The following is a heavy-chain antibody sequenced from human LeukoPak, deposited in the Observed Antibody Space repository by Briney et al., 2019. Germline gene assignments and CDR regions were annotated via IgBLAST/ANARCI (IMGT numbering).Heavy chain of an antibody. CDR3: AAQKMGAGVFDY. Sequence: PSETLSLTCTVSGGSISSSSYYWGWIRQPPGKGLEWIGSIYYSGSTYYNPSLKSRVTISVDTSKNQFSLKLSSVTAADTAVYYCAAQKMGAGVFDYWGQGTLVTVSS. J-gene: IGHJ4*02. CDR2: IYYSGST. D-gene: IGHD3-16*01. CDR1: GGSISSSSYY. V-gene: IGHV4-39*07.